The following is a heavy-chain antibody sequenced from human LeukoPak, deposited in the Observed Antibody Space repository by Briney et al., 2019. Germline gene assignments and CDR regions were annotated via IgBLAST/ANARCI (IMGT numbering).Heavy chain of an antibody. J-gene: IGHJ4*02. CDR1: GYTFTGYY. V-gene: IGHV1-2*02. Sequence: ASVKVSCKASGYTFTGYYMHWVRQAPGQGLGWMGWINPNSGGTNYAQKFQGRVTMTRDTSISTAYMELSRLRSDDTAVYYCARDNSSGWRPFDYWGQGTLVTVSS. D-gene: IGHD6-19*01. CDR3: ARDNSSGWRPFDY. CDR2: INPNSGGT.